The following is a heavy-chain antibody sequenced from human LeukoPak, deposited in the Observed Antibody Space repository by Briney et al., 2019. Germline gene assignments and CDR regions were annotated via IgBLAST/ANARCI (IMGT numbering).Heavy chain of an antibody. CDR2: ISGSGGST. J-gene: IGHJ5*02. CDR3: AKATYYYDSSGLNWFDP. D-gene: IGHD3-22*01. CDR1: GFTFSSYA. V-gene: IGHV3-23*01. Sequence: PGGSLRLSCAASGFTFSSYAMSWVRQAPGKGLEWVSAISGSGGSTYYADSVKGRFTISRDNSKNTLYLQMNSLRAEDTAVYYCAKATYYYDSSGLNWFDPWGQGTLVTVSP.